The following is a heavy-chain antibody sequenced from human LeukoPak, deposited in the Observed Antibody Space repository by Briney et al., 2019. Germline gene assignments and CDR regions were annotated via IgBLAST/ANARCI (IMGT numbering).Heavy chain of an antibody. D-gene: IGHD6-19*01. CDR1: GFTFSSYG. CDR3: AKIPSAVPGRRFDY. CDR2: IRYDGSNK. J-gene: IGHJ4*02. Sequence: GGSLRLSCAASGFTFSSYGMHWVRQAPGKGLEWVAFIRYDGSNKYFADSVKGRFTTSRDNSKNTLYLQMNGLRAEDTAVYYCAKIPSAVPGRRFDYWGQGTLVTVSS. V-gene: IGHV3-30*02.